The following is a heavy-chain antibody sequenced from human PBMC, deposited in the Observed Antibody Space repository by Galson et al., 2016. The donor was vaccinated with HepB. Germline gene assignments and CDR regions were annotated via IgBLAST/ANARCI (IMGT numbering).Heavy chain of an antibody. V-gene: IGHV1-8*01. CDR3: TRDRSWPHCYFDL. CDR1: GYSFSTYD. D-gene: IGHD3-10*01. Sequence: SVKVSCKASGYSFSTYDIVWVRQAPGQGLEWMGWVNPNSGNTGYAQKFQGRVTMTRDASLSTAYMELTSLTSEDTAVYYCTRDRSWPHCYFDLWGRGTLVTVSS. CDR2: VNPNSGNT. J-gene: IGHJ2*01.